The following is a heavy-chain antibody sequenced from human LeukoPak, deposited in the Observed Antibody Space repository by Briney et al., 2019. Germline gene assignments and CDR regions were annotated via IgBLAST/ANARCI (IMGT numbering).Heavy chain of an antibody. CDR2: ICYSGST. V-gene: IGHV4-59*01. Sequence: SETLSLTCTVSGGSISSYYWSWIRQPPGKGLEWIGYICYSGSTNYNPSLKSRVTISVDTSKNQFSLELSSVTAADTAVYYCARAGPYSSSWSPFDYWGQRTLVTVSS. CDR1: GGSISSYY. D-gene: IGHD6-13*01. CDR3: ARAGPYSSSWSPFDY. J-gene: IGHJ4*02.